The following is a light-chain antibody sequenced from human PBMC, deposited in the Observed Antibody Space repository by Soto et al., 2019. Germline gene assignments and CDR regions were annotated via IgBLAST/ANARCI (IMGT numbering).Light chain of an antibody. J-gene: IGKJ1*01. CDR3: QQYERYST. CDR1: QNIYTW. CDR2: KAS. V-gene: IGKV1-5*03. Sequence: DYQVTQSPSTLSASVGDRVTIRVLASQNIYTWLAWYQQKPGIAPKLLIHKASTLESGVPSRFSGSGYGTEFTLTISGLQPEDSATYYCQQYERYSTFGQGTKVDI.